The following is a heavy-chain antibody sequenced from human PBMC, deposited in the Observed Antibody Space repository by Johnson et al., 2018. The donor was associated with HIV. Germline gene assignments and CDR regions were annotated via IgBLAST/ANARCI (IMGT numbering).Heavy chain of an antibody. CDR2: ISYDGSNK. Sequence: QMLLVESGGGVVQPGRSLRLSCAPSGFTFSSYAMHWVRQAPGKGLEWVAVISYDGSNKYYADSVRGRFTISRDNSKNTLYLQMNSLTTEDTTIYYCARVGQQGSAFDIWGRGTMVTVSS. CDR3: ARVGQQGSAFDI. J-gene: IGHJ3*02. D-gene: IGHD6-13*01. CDR1: GFTFSSYA. V-gene: IGHV3-30*04.